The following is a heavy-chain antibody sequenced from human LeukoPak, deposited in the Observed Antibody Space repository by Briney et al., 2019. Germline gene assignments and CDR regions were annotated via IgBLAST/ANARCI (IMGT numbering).Heavy chain of an antibody. CDR3: ARAQPYGYISPGGYFDY. CDR2: IYYSGST. CDR1: GGSISSGGYY. Sequence: PSQTLSLTCTVSGGSISSGGYYWSWIRQHPGKGLEWIGYIYYSGSTYYNPSLKSRVTISVDTSKNQFSLKLSSVTAADTAVYYCARAQPYGYISPGGYFDYWGQGTLVTVSS. D-gene: IGHD6-13*01. V-gene: IGHV4-31*03. J-gene: IGHJ4*02.